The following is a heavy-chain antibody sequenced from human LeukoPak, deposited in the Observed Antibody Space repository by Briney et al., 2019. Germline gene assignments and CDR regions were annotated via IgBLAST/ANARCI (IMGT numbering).Heavy chain of an antibody. CDR3: AKCSFYYYYMDV. J-gene: IGHJ6*03. D-gene: IGHD6-13*01. V-gene: IGHV3-9*01. CDR2: ISWNSGSI. Sequence: GGSLRLSCAASGFTFDDYAMHWVRQAPGKGLEWVSGISWNSGSIGYADSVKGRFTISRDNAKNSLYLQMNSLRAEDTALYYCAKCSFYYYYMDVWGKGTTVTVSS. CDR1: GFTFDDYA.